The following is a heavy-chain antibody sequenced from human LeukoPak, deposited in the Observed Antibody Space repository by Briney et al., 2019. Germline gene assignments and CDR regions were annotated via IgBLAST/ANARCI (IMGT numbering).Heavy chain of an antibody. Sequence: PGGSLRLSCRTSGFTFGDYALSWFRQAPGKGLEWVGFIRSKVYGGTTEYAASVKGRVIISRDDSESIAYLQMNSLKIEDTAMYYCSRVSTSGPYGRFDALHIWSQGTMVTVSS. D-gene: IGHD6-19*01. CDR1: GFTFGDYA. CDR2: IRSKVYGGTT. CDR3: SRVSTSGPYGRFDALHI. J-gene: IGHJ3*02. V-gene: IGHV3-49*03.